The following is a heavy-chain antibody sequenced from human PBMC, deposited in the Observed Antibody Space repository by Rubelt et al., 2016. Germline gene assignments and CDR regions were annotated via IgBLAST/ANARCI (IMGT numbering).Heavy chain of an antibody. Sequence: QVQLVQSGAEVKKPGASVKVSCKASGYTFTSYGISWVRQAPGQGLEWMGWISAYTGNTNYAQKLQGRGTMTTDTSTSTAYMELRSLRSDDTAVYYCARGARRYSMDPRNAFDIWGQGTMVTVSS. V-gene: IGHV1-18*01. CDR3: ARGARRYSMDPRNAFDI. J-gene: IGHJ3*02. CDR1: GYTFTSYG. D-gene: IGHD4-11*01. CDR2: ISAYTGNT.